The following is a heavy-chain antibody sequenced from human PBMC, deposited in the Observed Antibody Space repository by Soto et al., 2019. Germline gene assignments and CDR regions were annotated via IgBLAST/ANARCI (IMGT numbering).Heavy chain of an antibody. Sequence: QVQLQQWGAGLLKPSETLSLTCAVYGGSFSGYYWTWIRQPPGTGLEWMREINHSGSTNYKPSLKSRVTISVDTSKNLFSLKLTSVTAAHTAVYYCARDKITGLFDYWGQGTLVTVSS. D-gene: IGHD2-8*02. V-gene: IGHV4-34*01. CDR3: ARDKITGLFDY. CDR1: GGSFSGYY. CDR2: INHSGST. J-gene: IGHJ4*02.